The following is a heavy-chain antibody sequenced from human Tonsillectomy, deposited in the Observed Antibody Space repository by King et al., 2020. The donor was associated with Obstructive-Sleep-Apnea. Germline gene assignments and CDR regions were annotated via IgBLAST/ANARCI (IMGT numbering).Heavy chain of an antibody. CDR2: IKQDGSEK. V-gene: IGHV3-7*03. CDR3: ARVHSFCSGPTCLLPDYYFYSMDV. CDR1: GFTFSTYW. Sequence: VQLVESGGGLVQPGGSLRLSCAATGFTFSTYWMNWVRQAPGKGLEWVANIKQDGSEKYYVDSLKGRFTISRDNAKSSGDLQMNSLRVEDTAVYYCARVHSFCSGPTCLLPDYYFYSMDVWGQGTTVTVSS. J-gene: IGHJ6*02. D-gene: IGHD2-15*01.